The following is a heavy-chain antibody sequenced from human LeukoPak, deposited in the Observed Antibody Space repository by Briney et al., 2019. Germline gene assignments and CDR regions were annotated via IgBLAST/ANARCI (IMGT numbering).Heavy chain of an antibody. J-gene: IGHJ4*02. CDR2: ISGSGGDT. CDR1: GFTFSSYA. Sequence: GGSLRLSCAASGFTFSSYAMSWVRQAPGKGLEWVSAISGSGGDTYYADSVKGRFTISRDNSKDTVYLQMSGLRADDTAVYYCAKDHGRWGQGTVVTVSS. CDR3: AKDHGR. V-gene: IGHV3-23*01.